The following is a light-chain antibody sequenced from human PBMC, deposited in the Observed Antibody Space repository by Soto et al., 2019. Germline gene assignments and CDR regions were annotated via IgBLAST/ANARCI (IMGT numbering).Light chain of an antibody. CDR3: QQCHSTPPT. Sequence: DIRMTQSPSSLSASVRDRVIITCRASQSISTYLNWYQQKPGKPPKLLIYAASSLQSGVPSRFSGSGSGTQFTLTISSLQPEDFASYYCQQCHSTPPTFGQGTKVEIK. CDR2: AAS. V-gene: IGKV1-39*01. J-gene: IGKJ1*01. CDR1: QSISTY.